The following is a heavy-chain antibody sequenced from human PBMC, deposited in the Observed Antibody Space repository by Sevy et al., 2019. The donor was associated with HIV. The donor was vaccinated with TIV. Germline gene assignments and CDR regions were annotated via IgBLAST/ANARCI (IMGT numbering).Heavy chain of an antibody. CDR2: IKEDGSGR. V-gene: IGHV3-7*01. CDR3: ARLYSSSSGRGLDN. J-gene: IGHJ4*02. CDR1: GFTFGSYW. D-gene: IGHD6-6*01. Sequence: GGSLRLSCAASGFTFGSYWMTWVRQAPGKGLEWVANIKEDGSGRFYVDSVRDRFTVSRDNAKKTLYLQMNNLRGEDTATSYCARLYSSSSGRGLDNWGQGALVTVSS.